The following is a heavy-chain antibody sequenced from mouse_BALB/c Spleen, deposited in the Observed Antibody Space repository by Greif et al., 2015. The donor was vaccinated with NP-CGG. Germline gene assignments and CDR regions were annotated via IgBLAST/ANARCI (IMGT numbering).Heavy chain of an antibody. CDR1: GYAFSSYW. Sequence: VQLQQSGAELVRPGSSVKISCKASGYAFSSYWMNWVKQRPGQGLEWIGQIYPGDGDTNYNGKFKGKATLTADKSSSTAYMQLSSLTSEDYAVYFCARPSGTDYYAMDYWGQGTSVTVSS. CDR3: ARPSGTDYYAMDY. D-gene: IGHD4-1*01. J-gene: IGHJ4*01. CDR2: IYPGDGDT. V-gene: IGHV1-80*01.